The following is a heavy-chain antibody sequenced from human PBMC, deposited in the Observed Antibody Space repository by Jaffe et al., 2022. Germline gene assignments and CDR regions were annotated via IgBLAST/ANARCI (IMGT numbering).Heavy chain of an antibody. V-gene: IGHV4-34*01. Sequence: QVQLQQWGAGLLKPSETLSLTCAVYGGSFSGYYWSWIRQPPGKGLEWIGEINHSGSTNYNPSLKSRVTISVDTSKNQFSLKLSSVTAADTAVYYCASGYCTGGVCYKYFQHWGQGTLVTVSS. J-gene: IGHJ1*01. D-gene: IGHD2-8*02. CDR2: INHSGST. CDR3: ASGYCTGGVCYKYFQH. CDR1: GGSFSGYY.